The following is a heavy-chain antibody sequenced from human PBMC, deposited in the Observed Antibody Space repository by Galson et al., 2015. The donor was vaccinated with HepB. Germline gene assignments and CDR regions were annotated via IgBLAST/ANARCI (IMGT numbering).Heavy chain of an antibody. Sequence: SLRLSCAASGFTFSNAWMNWVRQAPGKGLERVALISYDGINEYYADSVTGRFTISRDNSKNTLYLRMSSLTAEDTAVYFCAKGSEMAGGIAFDFWGQGTTVTVSS. CDR1: GFTFSNAW. CDR2: ISYDGINE. D-gene: IGHD5-24*01. V-gene: IGHV3-30*18. CDR3: AKGSEMAGGIAFDF. J-gene: IGHJ3*01.